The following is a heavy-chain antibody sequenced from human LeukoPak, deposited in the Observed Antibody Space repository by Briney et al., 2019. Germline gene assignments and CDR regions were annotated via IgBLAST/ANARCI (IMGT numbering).Heavy chain of an antibody. D-gene: IGHD5-24*01. CDR3: AREWLQFSYYFAF. CDR1: GFTVSGYW. Sequence: GGSLSLSCAASGFTVSGYWRGWLRQAPGKGLEWVANIKQDGSEKYYVDSVKGRFTISRDNANISLHLQMNTLRAEDTAVYHRAREWLQFSYYFAFWGQGTLVPVSS. J-gene: IGHJ4*02. V-gene: IGHV3-7*01. CDR2: IKQDGSEK.